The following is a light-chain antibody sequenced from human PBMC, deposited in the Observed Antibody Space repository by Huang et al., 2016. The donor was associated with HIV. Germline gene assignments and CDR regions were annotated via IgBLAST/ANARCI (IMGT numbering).Light chain of an antibody. CDR1: QSLVYNEGNAY. Sequence: DVVMTQSPPSLPFTLGQPASISCRSSQSLVYNEGNAYLDWFQQRPGQSPRRRIDKVSNRDSGGPDRFSGSGSGTDFTLKISRVEAEDVGVYYCMQGTHSYTFGQGTKLEIK. J-gene: IGKJ2*01. V-gene: IGKV2-30*01. CDR3: MQGTHSYT. CDR2: KVS.